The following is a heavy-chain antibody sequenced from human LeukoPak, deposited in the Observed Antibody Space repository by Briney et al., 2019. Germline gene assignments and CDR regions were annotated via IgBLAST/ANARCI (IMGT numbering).Heavy chain of an antibody. V-gene: IGHV1-8*03. CDR1: GYTFTSYD. CDR2: MNPNSGNT. D-gene: IGHD1-26*01. J-gene: IGHJ3*02. CDR3: AGVRWAGATTRAFDI. Sequence: ASVKVSCKASGYTFTSYDINWVRQATGQGLEWMGWMNPNSGNTGYAQKFQGRVTITRNTSISTAYMELSSLRSEDTAVYYCAGVRWAGATTRAFDIWGQGTMVTVSS.